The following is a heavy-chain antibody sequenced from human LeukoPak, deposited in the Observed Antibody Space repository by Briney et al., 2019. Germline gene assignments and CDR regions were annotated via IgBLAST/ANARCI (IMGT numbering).Heavy chain of an antibody. D-gene: IGHD3-10*01. V-gene: IGHV3-30*04. J-gene: IGHJ5*02. CDR1: GFTFSSYA. CDR2: ISYDGSNK. CDR3: ARDQGSGLYNWFDP. Sequence: GGSLRLSCAASGFTFSSYAMHWVRQAPGKGLEWVAVISYDGSNKYYAGSVKGRFTISRDNSKNSLYLQMNSLRDEDTAVYYCARDQGSGLYNWFDPWGQGTLVTVSS.